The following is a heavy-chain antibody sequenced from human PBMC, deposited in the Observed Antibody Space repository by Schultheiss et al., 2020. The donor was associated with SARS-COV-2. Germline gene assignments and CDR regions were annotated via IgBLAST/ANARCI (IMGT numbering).Heavy chain of an antibody. CDR2: LSYSGIT. D-gene: IGHD3-10*01. J-gene: IGHJ6*02. CDR3: ACGWVRFGEQPYGMDV. V-gene: IGHV4-59*01. Sequence: SETLSLTCTVSGGSIASYYWTWIRQSPGKGLEWIGSLSYSGITNYNTSLKSRVTTSVDTSKNQFSLKLSSVTAADTAIYYCACGWVRFGEQPYGMDVWGQGTTVTVSS. CDR1: GGSIASYY.